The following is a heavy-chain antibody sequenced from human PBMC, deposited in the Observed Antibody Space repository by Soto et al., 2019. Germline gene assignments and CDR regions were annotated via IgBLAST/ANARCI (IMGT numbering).Heavy chain of an antibody. CDR3: ARVTYSPKQLGHNVYNWFDP. V-gene: IGHV4-34*01. D-gene: IGHD2-21*01. Sequence: SETLSLTCAVYGGSFSGYYWSWIRQPPGKGLEWIGEINHSGSTNYNPSLKSRVTISVDTSKNQFSLKLSSVTAADTAVYYCARVTYSPKQLGHNVYNWFDPWGQGTLVTVSS. CDR1: GGSFSGYY. J-gene: IGHJ5*02. CDR2: INHSGST.